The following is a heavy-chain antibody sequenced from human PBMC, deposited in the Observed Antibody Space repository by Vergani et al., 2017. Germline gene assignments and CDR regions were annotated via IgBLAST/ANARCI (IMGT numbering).Heavy chain of an antibody. V-gene: IGHV3-7*01. D-gene: IGHD6-19*01. CDR3: ARTGYSSNSKDY. J-gene: IGHJ4*02. Sequence: EVQLVDSGGGLVQPGGSLRLSCAASGFTFSSYWMNWVRQAPGKGLEWVANINQDGSQKQYVDSVKGRFTISRDNAKNSLYLQMNSLRAGDTAVYHCARTGYSSNSKDYWGQGTLVTVSS. CDR2: INQDGSQK. CDR1: GFTFSSYW.